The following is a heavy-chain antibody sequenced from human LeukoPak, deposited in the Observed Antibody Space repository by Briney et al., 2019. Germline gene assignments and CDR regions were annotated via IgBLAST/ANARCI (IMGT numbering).Heavy chain of an antibody. CDR3: ARVSGPRALWKGAGAFDI. Sequence: PSQTLSLTCTVSGGSISSGDYYWSWIRQPPGKGLEWVGYIYYSGSTYYNPSLKSRVTISVDTSKNQFSLKLSSVTAADTAVYYCARVSGPRALWKGAGAFDIWGQGTMVTVSS. V-gene: IGHV4-30-4*08. D-gene: IGHD1-1*01. J-gene: IGHJ3*02. CDR2: IYYSGST. CDR1: GGSISSGDYY.